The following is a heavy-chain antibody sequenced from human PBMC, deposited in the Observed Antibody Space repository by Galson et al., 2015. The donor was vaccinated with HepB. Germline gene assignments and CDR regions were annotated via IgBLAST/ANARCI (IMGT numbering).Heavy chain of an antibody. Sequence: SLRLSCAASGFTFSSYGMHWVRQAPGKGLEWVAFIRYDGSNKYYADSVKGRFTISRDNSKNTLYLQMNSLRAEDTAVYYCAKFSTAMVPFDYWGQGTLVTVSS. CDR3: AKFSTAMVPFDY. V-gene: IGHV3-30*02. D-gene: IGHD5-18*01. CDR2: IRYDGSNK. J-gene: IGHJ4*02. CDR1: GFTFSSYG.